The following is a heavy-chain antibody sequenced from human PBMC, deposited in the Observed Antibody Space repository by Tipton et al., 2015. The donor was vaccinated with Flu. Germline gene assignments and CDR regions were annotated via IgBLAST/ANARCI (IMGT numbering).Heavy chain of an antibody. J-gene: IGHJ5*02. Sequence: GSLRLSCAASGFTFSSYWMSWVRQAPGKGLEWVANIKQGGSEKYYVDSVKGRFTISRDNAKNSLYLQMNSLRAEDTAVYYCARLRGYCSSTSCPLGRFDPWGQGTLVTVSS. V-gene: IGHV3-7*01. CDR3: ARLRGYCSSTSCPLGRFDP. CDR1: GFTFSSYW. CDR2: IKQGGSEK. D-gene: IGHD2-2*01.